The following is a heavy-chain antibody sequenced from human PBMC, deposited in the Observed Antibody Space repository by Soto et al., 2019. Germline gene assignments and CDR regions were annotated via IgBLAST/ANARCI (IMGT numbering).Heavy chain of an antibody. CDR3: TTDCSGGSCYPGASYYFYAMDV. J-gene: IGHJ6*02. CDR2: IKSKTSGGAT. CDR1: GFTFSAAW. Sequence: GGSLRLSCAASGFTFSAAWMSWVRQAPGKGLEWVGRIKSKTSGGATDYAAPVKGRFTISRDDSKTTLYLHMNSLKTEDTAVYYCTTDCSGGSCYPGASYYFYAMDVWGQGTTVTVSS. V-gene: IGHV3-15*01. D-gene: IGHD2-15*01.